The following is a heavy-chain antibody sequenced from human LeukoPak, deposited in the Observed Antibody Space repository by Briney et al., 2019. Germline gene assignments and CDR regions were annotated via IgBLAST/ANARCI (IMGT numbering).Heavy chain of an antibody. CDR2: ISWNSGNI. V-gene: IGHV3-9*03. Sequence: GGSLRLSCAASGFTFDDYAMHWVRQAPGKGLEWVSGISWNSGNIGYADSVKGRFTISRDNAKNSLYLQMNSLRAEDMAFYYFAKDISRFLEWISFDYWGQGTLVTVSS. CDR1: GFTFDDYA. J-gene: IGHJ4*02. CDR3: AKDISRFLEWISFDY. D-gene: IGHD3-3*01.